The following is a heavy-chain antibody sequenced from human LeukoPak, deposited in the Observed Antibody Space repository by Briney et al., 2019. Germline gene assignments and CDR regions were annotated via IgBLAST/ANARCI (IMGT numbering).Heavy chain of an antibody. J-gene: IGHJ4*02. CDR2: ISSSSSTI. CDR3: ARSGRLRYFDSLPYYFDY. V-gene: IGHV3-48*01. Sequence: GGSLRLSCAASGFTFSSYSMNWVRQAPGKGLEWVSYISSSSSTIYYADSVERRFIISRDNPKNSLYLQMNSMRAEDTAMSYCARSGRLRYFDSLPYYFDYWGQGTLVTVSS. CDR1: GFTFSSYS. D-gene: IGHD3-9*01.